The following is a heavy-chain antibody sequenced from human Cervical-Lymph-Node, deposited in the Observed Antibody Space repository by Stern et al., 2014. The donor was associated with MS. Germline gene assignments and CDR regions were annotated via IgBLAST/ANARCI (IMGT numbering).Heavy chain of an antibody. CDR2: ISYDGNHK. J-gene: IGHJ4*02. Sequence: VQLEESGGAVVQPGRSLRLSCAASGFTFSSYGMHWVRQAPGKGLEWVTVISYDGNHKYYAASVKGRFTISRDNSKNTLHLQMNSVTPDDTAIYYCARDYEDTSMLFDHWGQGTLVTVSP. CDR1: GFTFSSYG. D-gene: IGHD2-8*01. CDR3: ARDYEDTSMLFDH. V-gene: IGHV3-30*03.